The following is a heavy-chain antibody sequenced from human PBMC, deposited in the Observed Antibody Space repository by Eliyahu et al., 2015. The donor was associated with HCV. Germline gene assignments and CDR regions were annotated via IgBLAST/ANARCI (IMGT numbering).Heavy chain of an antibody. CDR2: IIHRGDS. V-gene: IGHV4-34*01. CDR3: ARGRRRWLQTNFDY. D-gene: IGHD5-24*01. Sequence: QVQLQQWGARPLKPSETLSXTCAXYGESFSGYYWTWIRQPPGKGLEWIGEIIHRGDSKYNPSLESRVAISIDTSKNQFSLELSSVTAADTALYYCARGRRRWLQTNFDYWGQGPLVTVSS. CDR1: GESFSGYY. J-gene: IGHJ4*02.